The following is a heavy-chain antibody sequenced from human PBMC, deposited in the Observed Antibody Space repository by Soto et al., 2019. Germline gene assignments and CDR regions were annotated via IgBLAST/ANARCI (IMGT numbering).Heavy chain of an antibody. V-gene: IGHV3-33*01. D-gene: IGHD3-3*01. CDR2: IWYDGSNK. Sequence: QVQLVESGGGVVQPGRSLRLSCAASGFTFSSYGIHWVRQAPGKGLEWVAVIWYDGSNKYYADSVKGRFTISRDNSKNTLYLQMNSLRAEDTAVYYCARERHNFWSGYYYYYYGMDVWGQGTTVTVSS. J-gene: IGHJ6*02. CDR1: GFTFSSYG. CDR3: ARERHNFWSGYYYYYYGMDV.